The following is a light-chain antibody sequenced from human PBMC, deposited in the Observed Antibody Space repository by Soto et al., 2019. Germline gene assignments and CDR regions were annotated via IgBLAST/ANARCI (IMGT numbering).Light chain of an antibody. Sequence: EIVLPQSPATLSLSPGERDTLSCRASQSVTWYLAWYQQRPGQAPRLLMYDVSNRATGIPARFSGSGSGTDFTLTISSLEPEYLAIYYCQQGTNRPPRTFGQGNNVEI. V-gene: IGKV3-11*01. CDR2: DVS. CDR3: QQGTNRPPRT. CDR1: QSVTWY. J-gene: IGKJ1*01.